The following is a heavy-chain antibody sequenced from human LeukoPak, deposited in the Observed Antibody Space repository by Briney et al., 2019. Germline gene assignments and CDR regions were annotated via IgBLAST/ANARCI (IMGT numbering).Heavy chain of an antibody. D-gene: IGHD2-15*01. J-gene: IGHJ4*02. CDR1: GGSVSSGSYY. CDR3: AGVAARLDY. Sequence: SETLSLTCTVSGGSVSSGSYYWSWIRQPPGKGLEWIGYIYYSGSTNYNPSLKSQVTISVDTSKNQFSLKLSSVTAADTAVYYCAGVAARLDYWGQGTLVTVSS. CDR2: IYYSGST. V-gene: IGHV4-61*01.